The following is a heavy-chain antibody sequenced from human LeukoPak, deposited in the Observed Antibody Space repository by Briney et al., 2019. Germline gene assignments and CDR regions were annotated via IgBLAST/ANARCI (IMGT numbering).Heavy chain of an antibody. J-gene: IGHJ4*02. CDR1: GGSISNYF. CDR3: ARALGLGELLGYFDH. CDR2: IYSTGRS. V-gene: IGHV4-4*07. D-gene: IGHD3-10*01. Sequence: SETLSLTCTVSGGSISNYFWSWVRQPAGKGLEWIGRIYSTGRSDYNPSLKSRVTISVDTAKNQFSLKLTSVTAADTAVYYCARALGLGELLGYFDHWGQGTLVTVPS.